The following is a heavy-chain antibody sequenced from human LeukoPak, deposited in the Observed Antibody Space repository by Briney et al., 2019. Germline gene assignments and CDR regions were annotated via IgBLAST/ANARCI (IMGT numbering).Heavy chain of an antibody. CDR1: GLTFSSYS. CDR2: ISSSSSYI. D-gene: IGHD3-10*01. J-gene: IGHJ4*02. Sequence: PGGSLRLSCAASGLTFSSYSMNWVRQAPGKGLEWVSSISSSSSYIYYADSVKGRFTISRDNAKNSLYLQMNSLRAEDTAVYYCARAAYGSGSYANYWGQGTLVTVSS. V-gene: IGHV3-21*01. CDR3: ARAAYGSGSYANY.